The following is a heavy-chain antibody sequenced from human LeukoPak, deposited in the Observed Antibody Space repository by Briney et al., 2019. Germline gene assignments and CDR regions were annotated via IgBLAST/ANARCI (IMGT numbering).Heavy chain of an antibody. V-gene: IGHV3-7*01. CDR3: ARDLAYSRLDY. Sequence: GGSLRLSCAVSGLTFSSSWMYWVRQAPGKGLEWVASINPDGNKKYSADSVKGRFTISRDNAENSLYLQMNSLRVEDTAFYYCARDLAYSRLDYWGQGMLVTVSS. D-gene: IGHD5-18*01. CDR1: GLTFSSSW. J-gene: IGHJ4*02. CDR2: INPDGNKK.